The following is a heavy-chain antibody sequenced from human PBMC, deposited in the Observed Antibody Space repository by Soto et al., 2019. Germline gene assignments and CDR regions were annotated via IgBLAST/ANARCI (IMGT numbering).Heavy chain of an antibody. J-gene: IGHJ6*02. Sequence: GGSLRLSCAASGFTFSSYGMHWVRQAPGKGLEWVAVISYDGSNKYYADSVKGRFTISRDNSKNTLYLQMNSLRAEDRTVYNFAKDVEPHCYYGRDAWGQGTTVTVSS. V-gene: IGHV3-30*18. CDR2: ISYDGSNK. CDR3: AKDVEPHCYYGRDA. CDR1: GFTFSSYG.